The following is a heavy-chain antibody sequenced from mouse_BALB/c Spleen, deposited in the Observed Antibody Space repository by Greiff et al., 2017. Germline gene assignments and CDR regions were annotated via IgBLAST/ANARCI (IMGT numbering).Heavy chain of an antibody. CDR1: GDSITSGY. V-gene: IGHV3-8*02. J-gene: IGHJ1*01. Sequence: VQLKESGPSLVKPSQTLSLTCSVTGDSITSGYWNWIRKFPGNKLEYMGYISYSGSTYYNPSLKSRISITRDTSKNQYYLQLNSVTTEDTATYYCARWGLLRLWYFDVWGAGTTVTVSS. CDR3: ARWGLLRLWYFDV. CDR2: ISYSGST. D-gene: IGHD1-2*01.